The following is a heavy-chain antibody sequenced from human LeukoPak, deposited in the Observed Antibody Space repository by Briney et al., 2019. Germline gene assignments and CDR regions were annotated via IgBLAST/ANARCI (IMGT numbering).Heavy chain of an antibody. CDR2: ISYDGSNK. Sequence: SGGSLRLSCAASGFTFSSYAMHWVRQAPGKGLEWVAVISYDGSNKYYADSVKGRFTISRDNSKNTLYLQMNSLRAEDTAVYYCIVGATHDAFDIWGQGTMVTVSS. D-gene: IGHD1-26*01. CDR1: GFTFSSYA. V-gene: IGHV3-30*04. J-gene: IGHJ3*02. CDR3: IVGATHDAFDI.